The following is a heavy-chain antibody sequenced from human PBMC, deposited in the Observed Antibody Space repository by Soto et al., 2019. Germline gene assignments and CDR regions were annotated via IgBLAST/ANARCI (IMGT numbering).Heavy chain of an antibody. CDR3: ARAYN. J-gene: IGHJ4*02. V-gene: IGHV3-7*03. CDR2: IRQDGGEK. Sequence: EVQLVESGGGLVQPGGSLRLSCVVSGLSFRSYWMSWVRQAPGKRLEWVANIRQDGGEKYYLDSAKGRFTISRDNGQSSLYLQMNSLTVEDTAVYYCARAYNWGQGTLVTVSS. CDR1: GLSFRSYW.